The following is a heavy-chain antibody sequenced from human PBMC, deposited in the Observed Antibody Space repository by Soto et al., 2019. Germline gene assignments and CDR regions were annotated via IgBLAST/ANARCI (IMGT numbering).Heavy chain of an antibody. D-gene: IGHD2-15*01. Sequence: SETLSLTCAVYGGSFSGYYWSWIRQPPGKGLEWIGEINHSGSTNYNPSLKSRVTISVDTSKNQFSLKLSSVTAADTAVYYCARGRGQHVYSGSSRYYSYMDVWRNGTTVTVS. J-gene: IGHJ6*03. CDR3: ARGRGQHVYSGSSRYYSYMDV. V-gene: IGHV4-34*01. CDR1: GGSFSGYY. CDR2: INHSGST.